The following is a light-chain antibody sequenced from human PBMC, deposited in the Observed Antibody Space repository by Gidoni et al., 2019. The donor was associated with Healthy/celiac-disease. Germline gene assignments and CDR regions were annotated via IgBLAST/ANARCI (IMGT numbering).Light chain of an antibody. V-gene: IGLV2-11*01. J-gene: IGLJ2*01. CDR2: DVS. CDR3: CSYAGSYTVV. Sequence: QSALTQPRSVSGSPGQSVTISCPGTSSDVGGYNYGSWYQQHPGKAPKLMSYDVSKRPSGVPDRFSGSKSGNTASLTISGLQAEDEADYYCCSYAGSYTVVFGGGTKLTVL. CDR1: SSDVGGYNY.